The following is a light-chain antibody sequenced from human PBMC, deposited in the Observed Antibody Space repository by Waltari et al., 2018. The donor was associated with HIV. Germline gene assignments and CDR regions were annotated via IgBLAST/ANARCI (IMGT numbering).Light chain of an antibody. J-gene: IGKJ2*01. CDR3: QQYNSSPYT. V-gene: IGKV1-5*03. CDR2: KAS. CDR1: QSISSW. Sequence: DSQMKQSPSTLSASVGYRGTITCRSSQSISSWLAWYQQKPGKAPKLLIYKASSLESGVPSRFSGSGSGTEFTLTISSLQPDDFATYYCQQYNSSPYTFGQGTKLEIK.